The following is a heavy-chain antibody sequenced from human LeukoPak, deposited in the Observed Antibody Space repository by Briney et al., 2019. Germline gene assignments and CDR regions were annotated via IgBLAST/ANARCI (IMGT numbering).Heavy chain of an antibody. J-gene: IGHJ6*03. CDR1: GGTFSSYA. V-gene: IGHV1-69*06. D-gene: IGHD5-18*01. CDR3: EIQLWLNYYMDV. Sequence: ASVKVSCKASGGTFSSYAISWVRQAPGQGLEWMGGIIPIFGTANYAQKFQGRVTITADKSTSTAYMELSSLRSDDTAVYYCEIQLWLNYYMDVWGKGTTVTVSS. CDR2: IIPIFGTA.